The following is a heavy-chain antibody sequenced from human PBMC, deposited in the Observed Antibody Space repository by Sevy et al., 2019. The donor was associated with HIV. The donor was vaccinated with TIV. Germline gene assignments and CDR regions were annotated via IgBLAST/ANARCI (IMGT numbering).Heavy chain of an antibody. D-gene: IGHD6-13*01. CDR3: ARDRATSASGTLFDY. V-gene: IGHV3-23*01. CDR1: GFTSSSYA. Sequence: GGSLRLSCAASGFTSSSYAMSWVRQPPGRGLEWVSTLSDSGVSTYDADSVKGRFTISRDNSKNILYLQMNSLRAEDTAVYYCARDRATSASGTLFDYRGQGTLVTVSS. CDR2: LSDSGVST. J-gene: IGHJ4*02.